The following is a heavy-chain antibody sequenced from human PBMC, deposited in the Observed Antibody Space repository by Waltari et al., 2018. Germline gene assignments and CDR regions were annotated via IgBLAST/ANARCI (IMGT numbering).Heavy chain of an antibody. CDR3: ARYCSGGSCYKYYFDY. J-gene: IGHJ4*02. CDR2: ISSSSSYI. V-gene: IGHV3-21*01. CDR1: GFTFSSYS. Sequence: EVQLVESGGGLVKPGGSLRLSCAAAGFTFSSYSLTWFRQAPGKGLEWVSSISSSSSYIYYADSVKGRFTISRDNAKNSLYLQMNSLRAEDTAVYYCARYCSGGSCYKYYFDYWGQGTLVTVSS. D-gene: IGHD2-15*01.